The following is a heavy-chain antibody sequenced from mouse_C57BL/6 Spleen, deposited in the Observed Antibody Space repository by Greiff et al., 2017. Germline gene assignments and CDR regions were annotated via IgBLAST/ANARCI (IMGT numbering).Heavy chain of an antibody. J-gene: IGHJ2*01. Sequence: VQLQQSGAELARPGASVKMSCKASGYTFTSYTMHWVKQRPGPGLEWIGYINPSSGYTKYNQKFKDKATLTADKSSSTAYMQLSSLTSEDSAVYYCARLITTVVATLDFDYWGQGTTLTVSS. CDR2: INPSSGYT. D-gene: IGHD1-1*01. V-gene: IGHV1-4*01. CDR1: GYTFTSYT. CDR3: ARLITTVVATLDFDY.